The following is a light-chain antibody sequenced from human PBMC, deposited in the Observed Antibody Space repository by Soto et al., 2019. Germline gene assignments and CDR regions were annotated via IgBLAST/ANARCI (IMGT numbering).Light chain of an antibody. CDR2: PAS. Sequence: DAQMTQSPSSVSASVGDRVTITCRASQGIGDWLAWYQQKPGKAPKFLIFPASSLQPGVPSRFSGSGSGTDFTLTISSLQPEDFATYYCQQANSFPITFGQGTRLEIK. CDR3: QQANSFPIT. J-gene: IGKJ5*01. V-gene: IGKV1-12*01. CDR1: QGIGDW.